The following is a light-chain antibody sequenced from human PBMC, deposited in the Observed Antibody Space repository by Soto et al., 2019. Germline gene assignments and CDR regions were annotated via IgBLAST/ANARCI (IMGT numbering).Light chain of an antibody. CDR3: CSYTSSSTYV. CDR2: DVS. CDR1: SSGVGGYNY. J-gene: IGLJ1*01. Sequence: QSALTQPASVSGSPGQSITISCTGTSSGVGGYNYVSWYQQHPGKAPKLMIYDVSNRPSGVSNRFSGSKSGNTASLTISGLQAEDEADYYCCSYTSSSTYVFGTGTKLTVL. V-gene: IGLV2-14*01.